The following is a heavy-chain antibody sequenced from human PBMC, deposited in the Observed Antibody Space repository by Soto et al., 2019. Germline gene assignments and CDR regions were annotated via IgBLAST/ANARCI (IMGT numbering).Heavy chain of an antibody. CDR3: ARDSRYYDSSGYYYYYGMDV. CDR1: GYSFTGYY. J-gene: IGHJ6*02. D-gene: IGHD3-22*01. Sequence: ASLKFSCNCSGYSFTGYYIRWVLQAPGQRLEWMGWINPNSGGTNYEKKFQGRVTMTRDTSISTAYMELRSLRSDDTAVYYCARDSRYYDSSGYYYYYGMDVWGQGTTLTVSS. CDR2: INPNSGGT. V-gene: IGHV1-2*02.